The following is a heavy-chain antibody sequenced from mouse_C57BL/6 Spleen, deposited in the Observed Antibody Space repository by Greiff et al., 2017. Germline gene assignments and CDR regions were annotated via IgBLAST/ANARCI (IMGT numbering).Heavy chain of an antibody. J-gene: IGHJ3*01. CDR1: GYSITSGYY. CDR2: ISYDGSN. V-gene: IGHV3-6*01. CDR3: ARENGSWFAY. Sequence: EVKLVESGPGLVKPSQSLSLTCSVTGYSITSGYYWNWIRQFPGNKLEWMGYISYDGSNNYNPSLKNRISITRDTSKNQFFLKLNSVTTEDTATYYCARENGSWFAYWRQGTLVTVSA.